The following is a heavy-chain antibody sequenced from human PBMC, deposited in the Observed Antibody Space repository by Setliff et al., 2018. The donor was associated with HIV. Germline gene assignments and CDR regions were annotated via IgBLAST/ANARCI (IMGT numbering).Heavy chain of an antibody. CDR2: ISGSGSAI. CDR1: GFTFSSYE. D-gene: IGHD6-13*01. CDR3: ARDISSSWYAIGY. Sequence: GGSLRLSCAASGFTFSSYEMNWVRRAPGKGLEWISYISGSGSAIYYADSVKGRFTISRDNANNSLYLQMNSLRAEDTAVYYCARDISSSWYAIGYWGHGTLVTVSS. J-gene: IGHJ4*01. V-gene: IGHV3-48*03.